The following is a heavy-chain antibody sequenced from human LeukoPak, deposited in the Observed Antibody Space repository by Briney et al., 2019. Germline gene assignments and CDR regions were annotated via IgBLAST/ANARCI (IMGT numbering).Heavy chain of an antibody. CDR1: GGSISSGAYY. D-gene: IGHD3-10*01. V-gene: IGHV4-61*02. CDR3: ARDRARSYYFDF. CDR2: IYSSGNT. Sequence: SETLSLTCTVSGGSISSGAYYWAWIRQPAGMGLVWIGRIYSSGNTNYNPSLKSRVTLSVDTSKNQFSLRLSSVTAADTALYYCARDRARSYYFDFWGQGTLVTVSS. J-gene: IGHJ4*02.